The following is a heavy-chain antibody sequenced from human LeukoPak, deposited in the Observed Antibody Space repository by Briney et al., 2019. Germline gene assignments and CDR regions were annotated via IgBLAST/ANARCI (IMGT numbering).Heavy chain of an antibody. CDR2: INTNNGNP. V-gene: IGHV7-4-1*02. D-gene: IGHD3-10*01. Sequence: ASVEVSCKDSGYTFISYAMNWVRQAPGQGLEWMGWINTNNGNPTYAQGFTGRLVFYLDTSVSTAYLQISSLKAEDTAVYYCAREGRLLWFGELHYYYMDVWGKGTTVTVSS. CDR3: AREGRLLWFGELHYYYMDV. J-gene: IGHJ6*03. CDR1: GYTFISYA.